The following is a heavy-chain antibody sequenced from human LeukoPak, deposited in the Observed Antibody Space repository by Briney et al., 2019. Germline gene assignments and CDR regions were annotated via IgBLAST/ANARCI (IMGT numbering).Heavy chain of an antibody. CDR3: ARASNGYETPDDY. CDR1: GGSISSDTYS. J-gene: IGHJ4*02. CDR2: IHPSGSS. Sequence: SQTLSLTCAVSGGSISSDTYSWSWIRQPPGKGLEWIGYIHPSGSSYYNPSLKSRVTISVDTSKNQFSLYVTSVTAADTAVYYCARASNGYETPDDYWGQGTLVTVSS. V-gene: IGHV4-30-2*01. D-gene: IGHD5-12*01.